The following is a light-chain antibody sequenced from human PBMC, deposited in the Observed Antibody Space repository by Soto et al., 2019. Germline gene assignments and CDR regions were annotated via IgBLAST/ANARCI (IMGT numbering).Light chain of an antibody. CDR1: SSNIGSNT. V-gene: IGLV1-44*01. Sequence: QSVLTQPPSASGTPGQRVTISCSGSSSNIGSNTVNWYQQFPGTAPKLLIYSNNQRPSGVPDRFSGSKSGTSASLAISGLQSEDEADYDCAAWDDSLNGVVFGGGTKLTVL. CDR3: AAWDDSLNGVV. J-gene: IGLJ2*01. CDR2: SNN.